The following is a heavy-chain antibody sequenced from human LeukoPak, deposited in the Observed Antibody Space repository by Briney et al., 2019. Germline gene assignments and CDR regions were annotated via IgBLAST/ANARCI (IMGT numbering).Heavy chain of an antibody. Sequence: SETLSLTCAVYGGSFSVYHWNWIRQPPGKGLEWIGEINLSGSTYYNPSLKSRVTVSVDTSKNQFSLKVTSVTAADTAVYYCARDGLWIQNAFDIWGQGTMVTVSS. V-gene: IGHV4-34*01. CDR1: GGSFSVYH. CDR2: INLSGST. CDR3: ARDGLWIQNAFDI. D-gene: IGHD5-18*01. J-gene: IGHJ3*02.